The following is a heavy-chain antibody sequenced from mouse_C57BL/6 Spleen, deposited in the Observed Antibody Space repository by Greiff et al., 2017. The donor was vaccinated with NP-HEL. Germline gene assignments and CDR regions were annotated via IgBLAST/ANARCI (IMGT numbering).Heavy chain of an antibody. CDR3: TRPVVDYFDY. V-gene: IGHV6-6*01. CDR2: IRNKANNHAT. J-gene: IGHJ2*01. CDR1: GFTFSDAW. Sequence: EVMLVESGGGLVQPGGSMKLSCAASGFTFSDAWMDWVRQSPEKGLEWVAEIRNKANNHATYYAESVKGRFTISRDDSKSSVYLQMNSLRAEDTGIYYCTRPVVDYFDYWGQGTTLTVSS. D-gene: IGHD1-1*01.